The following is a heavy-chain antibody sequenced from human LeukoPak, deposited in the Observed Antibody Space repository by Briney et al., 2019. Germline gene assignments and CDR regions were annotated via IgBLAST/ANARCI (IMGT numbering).Heavy chain of an antibody. CDR2: INPNSGGT. CDR1: GYTFTGYY. Sequence: GASVKVSCKASGYTFTGYYMHWVRQAPGQGLEWMGWINPNSGGTNYAQKFQGRVTMTRDTSISTAYMELSRLRSDDTAVYYCARESVGAFRYYFDYWGQGTLVTVSS. D-gene: IGHD3-10*01. J-gene: IGHJ4*02. V-gene: IGHV1-2*02. CDR3: ARESVGAFRYYFDY.